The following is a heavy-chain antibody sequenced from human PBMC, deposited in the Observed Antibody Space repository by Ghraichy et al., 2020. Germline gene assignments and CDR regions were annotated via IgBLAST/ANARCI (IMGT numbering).Heavy chain of an antibody. CDR2: INHSGST. Sequence: SETLSLTCAVYGGSFSGYYWSWIRQPPGKGLEWIGEINHSGSTNYNPSLKSRVTISVDTSKNQFSLKLSSVTAADTAVYYCARVKSIAARRSRANWFDPWGQGTLVTVSS. CDR3: ARVKSIAARRSRANWFDP. CDR1: GGSFSGYY. D-gene: IGHD6-6*01. V-gene: IGHV4-34*01. J-gene: IGHJ5*02.